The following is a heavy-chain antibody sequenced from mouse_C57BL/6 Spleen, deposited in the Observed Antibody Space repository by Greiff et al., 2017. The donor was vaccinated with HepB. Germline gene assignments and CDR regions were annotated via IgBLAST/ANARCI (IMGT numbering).Heavy chain of an antibody. J-gene: IGHJ4*01. CDR2: INPSTGGT. Sequence: EVKLMESGPELVKPGASVKISCKASGYSFTGYYMNWVKQSPEKSLEWIGEINPSTGGTTYNQKFKAQATLTVDKSSSTVYMQLKSLTSEDSAVYYCARSPFISWGDMDYWGQGTSVTVSS. CDR3: ARSPFISWGDMDY. V-gene: IGHV1-42*01. CDR1: GYSFTGYY. D-gene: IGHD1-1*01.